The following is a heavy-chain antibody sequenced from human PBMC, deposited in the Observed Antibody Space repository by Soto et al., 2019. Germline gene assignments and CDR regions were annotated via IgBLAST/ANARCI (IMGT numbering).Heavy chain of an antibody. J-gene: IGHJ6*02. V-gene: IGHV4-39*01. CDR1: GGSISSSSYY. D-gene: IGHD3-10*01. CDR3: ARTSSSFRRMVRGADYYYGMDV. Sequence: SETLSLTCTVSGGSISSSSYYWGWIRHPPGKGLEWIGSIYSSGNTYCNPSLKSRVTISVDTAKNQFSLKLSSVTAADTAVYYCARTSSSFRRMVRGADYYYGMDVWGQGTTVTVSS. CDR2: IYSSGNT.